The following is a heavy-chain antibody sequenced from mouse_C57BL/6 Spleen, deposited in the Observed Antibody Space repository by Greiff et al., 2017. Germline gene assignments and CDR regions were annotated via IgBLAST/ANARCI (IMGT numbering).Heavy chain of an antibody. Sequence: EVTLEESGGGLVKPGGSLKLSCAASGFTFSDYGMHWVRQAPEKGLEWVAYISSGSSTIYYADTVKGRFTISGDNAKNTLFLQMTSLRSENTAMYYCARSYGYYAMDYWGQGTSVTVSS. CDR1: GFTFSDYG. D-gene: IGHD1-1*02. J-gene: IGHJ4*01. CDR2: ISSGSSTI. CDR3: ARSYGYYAMDY. V-gene: IGHV5-17*01.